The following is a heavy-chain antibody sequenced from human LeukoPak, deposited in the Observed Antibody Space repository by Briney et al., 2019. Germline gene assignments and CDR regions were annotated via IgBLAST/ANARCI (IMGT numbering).Heavy chain of an antibody. CDR1: GFTLSNYA. J-gene: IGHJ4*02. CDR3: AKHPIVGATGNFDY. V-gene: IGHV3-23*01. D-gene: IGHD1-26*01. Sequence: GGSLRLSCAASGFTLSNYAMSWVRQAPGKGLEWVSHISGSGGSTYYADSVKGRFTISRDNSKDTLDLQMNSLRAEDTAVYYCAKHPIVGATGNFDYWGQGTLVTVSS. CDR2: ISGSGGST.